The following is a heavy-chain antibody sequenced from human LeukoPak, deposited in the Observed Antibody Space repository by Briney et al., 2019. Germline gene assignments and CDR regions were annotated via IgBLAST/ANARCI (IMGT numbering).Heavy chain of an antibody. CDR1: GGSISSGDYY. J-gene: IGHJ3*02. CDR2: IYNSGRT. D-gene: IGHD4-17*01. Sequence: PSETLSLSCTVSGGSISSGDYYWSWIRQPPGKGLEWIGYIYNSGRTYYNPSLKSRVTISVDTSKNQFSLKLSSVTAADTAVYYCARAGTVTTLGAFDIWGQGTMVTASS. CDR3: ARAGTVTTLGAFDI. V-gene: IGHV4-30-4*08.